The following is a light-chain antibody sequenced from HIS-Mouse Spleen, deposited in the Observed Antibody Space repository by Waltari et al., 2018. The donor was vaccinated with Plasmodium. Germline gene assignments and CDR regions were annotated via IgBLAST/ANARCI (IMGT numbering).Light chain of an antibody. Sequence: EIVLTQSPGTLSLSPGERATLSCRASQSVSSSYLAWYQQKPGQAPRLLIYGASSRATDIADRFSGSGSGTDFTLTISRLEPEDFAVYYCQQYGSSPYTFGQGTKLEIK. CDR3: QQYGSSPYT. CDR1: QSVSSSY. V-gene: IGKV3-20*01. J-gene: IGKJ2*01. CDR2: GAS.